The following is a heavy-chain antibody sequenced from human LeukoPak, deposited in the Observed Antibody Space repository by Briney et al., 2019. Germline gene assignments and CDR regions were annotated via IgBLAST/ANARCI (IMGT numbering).Heavy chain of an antibody. V-gene: IGHV4-39*07. CDR1: GSSISSSSNY. CDR3: ARDYYDSSQFNWFDP. J-gene: IGHJ5*02. D-gene: IGHD3-22*01. CDR2: IYYSGST. Sequence: SETLSLTCTVSGSSISSSSNYWGWIRQPPGKGLEWIGSIYYSGSTYYNPSLKSRVTISVDTSKNQFSLKLSSVTAADTAVYYCARDYYDSSQFNWFDPWGQGTLVSVSS.